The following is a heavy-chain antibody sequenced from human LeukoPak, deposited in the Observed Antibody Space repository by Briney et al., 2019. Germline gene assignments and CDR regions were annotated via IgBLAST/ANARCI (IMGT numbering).Heavy chain of an antibody. CDR1: GFTFSNAW. J-gene: IGHJ4*02. CDR3: TTPNYDSSGYYGY. D-gene: IGHD3-22*01. V-gene: IGHV3-15*01. CDR2: IKSKTDGGTT. Sequence: GGSLRLSCAASGFTFSNAWMSWVRQAPGKGLEWVGRIKSKTDGGTTDYAAPVKGRFTISRDDSKNTLYLQMNSLKTEDTAVYYCTTPNYDSSGYYGYWGQGTLVTVSS.